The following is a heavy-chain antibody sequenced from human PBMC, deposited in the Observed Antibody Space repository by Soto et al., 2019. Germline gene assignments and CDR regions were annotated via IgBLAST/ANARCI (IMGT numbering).Heavy chain of an antibody. CDR2: IYYSGST. V-gene: IGHV4-39*01. J-gene: IGHJ4*02. D-gene: IGHD2-15*01. CDR1: GGSISSSSYY. Sequence: PSETLSLTCTVSGGSISSSSYYWGWIRQPPGKGLEWIGSIYYSGSTYYNPSLKSRVTISVDTSKNQFSLKLSSVTAADTAVYYCATPTDRIYYFDYWGQGTLVTVSS. CDR3: ATPTDRIYYFDY.